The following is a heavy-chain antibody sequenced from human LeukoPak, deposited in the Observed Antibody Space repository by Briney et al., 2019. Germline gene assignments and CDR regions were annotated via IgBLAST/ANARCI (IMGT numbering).Heavy chain of an antibody. V-gene: IGHV3-30*02. Sequence: PGGSLRLSCAASGFTFSSHGMHWVRQAPGKGLEWVAFIRYDGSNKYYADSVKGRFTISRDNSKNTLYLQMNSLRAEDTAVYYCAKDGGSGSRDFDYWGQGTLVTVSS. J-gene: IGHJ4*02. CDR1: GFTFSSHG. D-gene: IGHD3-10*01. CDR2: IRYDGSNK. CDR3: AKDGGSGSRDFDY.